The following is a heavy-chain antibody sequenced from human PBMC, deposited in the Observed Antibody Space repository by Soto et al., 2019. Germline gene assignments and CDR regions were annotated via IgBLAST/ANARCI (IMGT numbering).Heavy chain of an antibody. CDR2: SSGIGGST. D-gene: IGHD5-18*01. CDR3: AKPKWDTAMGPIDY. V-gene: IGHV3-23*01. Sequence: QHGGYLGLCCAASGFTFSSYAMSWVRKAVGKRLEWVSASSGIGGSTSYEDTMKRRFTISRDNYKKTLDLQMNSLIAEDTAVYYCAKPKWDTAMGPIDYWGQGTLVTV. CDR1: GFTFSSYA. J-gene: IGHJ4*02.